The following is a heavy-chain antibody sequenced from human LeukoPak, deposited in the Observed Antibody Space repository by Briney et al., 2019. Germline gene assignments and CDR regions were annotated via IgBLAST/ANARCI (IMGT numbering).Heavy chain of an antibody. CDR3: AREGTPRDFWSGYYPDY. CDR1: GYTFTSYG. J-gene: IGHJ4*02. Sequence: APVKVSCKASGYTFTSYGISWVRQAPGQGLEWMGWFSAYNGNTNYAQKLQGRVTMTTDTSTSTAYMELRSLRSDDTAVYYCAREGTPRDFWSGYYPDYWGQGTLVTVSS. CDR2: FSAYNGNT. V-gene: IGHV1-18*01. D-gene: IGHD3-3*01.